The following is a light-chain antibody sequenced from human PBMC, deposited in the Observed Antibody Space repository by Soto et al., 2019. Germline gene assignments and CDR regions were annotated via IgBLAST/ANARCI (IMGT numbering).Light chain of an antibody. CDR3: SSYTCSFNLAD. V-gene: IGLV2-14*03. CDR2: DVS. J-gene: IGLJ1*01. Sequence: QSVLTQPASVSGSPGQSITIFCTGTSSDVGGYNYVSWYQQHPGSAPKLMIYDVSSRPSGVSNRFSGSKSGNTASLTISGLQAEDEADYYCSSYTCSFNLADFGSVTKVTDL. CDR1: SSDVGGYNY.